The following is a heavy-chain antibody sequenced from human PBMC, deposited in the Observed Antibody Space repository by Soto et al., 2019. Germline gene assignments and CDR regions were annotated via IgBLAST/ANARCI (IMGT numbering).Heavy chain of an antibody. Sequence: SVKVSCKASGDTFSSYAINWVRQAPGQGLEWMGGIIPMFGTANYAQKFKGRVTITAGESTSTVYMELSSLRSEDTAVYYCARVGPAHYYDSSGYYSPLDDSGQGTLVTVSS. V-gene: IGHV1-69*13. CDR1: GDTFSSYA. J-gene: IGHJ4*02. D-gene: IGHD3-22*01. CDR2: IIPMFGTA. CDR3: ARVGPAHYYDSSGYYSPLDD.